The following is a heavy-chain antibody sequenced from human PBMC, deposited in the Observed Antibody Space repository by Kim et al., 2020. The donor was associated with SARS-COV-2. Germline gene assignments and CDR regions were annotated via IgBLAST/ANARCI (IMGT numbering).Heavy chain of an antibody. J-gene: IGHJ6*02. CDR3: ARDEDNFWSNYCTDKGYCDYDMGV. Sequence: GGSLRLSCAASGFSFSNYAMYWVRQAPGEGLEWVAVITYDGINKYYGDSVKGRFTISRDESKNTLYLEMNSLRAEDTAVYYCARDEDNFWSNYCTDKGYCDYDMGVWGPRATVTVSS. D-gene: IGHD3-3*01. V-gene: IGHV3-30*04. CDR2: ITYDGINK. CDR1: GFSFSNYA.